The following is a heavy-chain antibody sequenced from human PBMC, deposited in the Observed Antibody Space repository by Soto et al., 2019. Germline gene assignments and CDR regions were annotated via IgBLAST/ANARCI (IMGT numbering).Heavy chain of an antibody. Sequence: QVQLQESGPGLVKPSQTLSLTCTVSGGSISSGDYYWSWIRQPPGKGLEWIGYIYYSGSTYYHPSPKSRFTISVATSKTQYSLKRSSVTAADTAVYYCASARGARYFDYWGQGTLVTVSS. J-gene: IGHJ4*02. CDR1: GGSISSGDYY. D-gene: IGHD2-15*01. CDR3: ASARGARYFDY. CDR2: IYYSGST. V-gene: IGHV4-30-4*01.